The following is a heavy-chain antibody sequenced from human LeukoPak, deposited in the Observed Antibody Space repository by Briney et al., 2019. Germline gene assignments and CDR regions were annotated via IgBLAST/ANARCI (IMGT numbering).Heavy chain of an antibody. Sequence: GGFLRLSCAASGFTFSSYAMHWVRQAPGKGLEWVAVISYDGSNKYYADSVKGRFTISRDNSKNTLYLQMNSLRAEDTAVYYCATVTVSPDYWGQGTLVTVSS. D-gene: IGHD1-14*01. CDR3: ATVTVSPDY. V-gene: IGHV3-30-3*01. CDR2: ISYDGSNK. J-gene: IGHJ4*02. CDR1: GFTFSSYA.